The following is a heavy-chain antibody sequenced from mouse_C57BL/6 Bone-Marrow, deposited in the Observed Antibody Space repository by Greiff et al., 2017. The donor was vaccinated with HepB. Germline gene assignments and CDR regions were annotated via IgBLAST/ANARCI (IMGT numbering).Heavy chain of an antibody. J-gene: IGHJ2*01. CDR1: GYTFTSYG. V-gene: IGHV1-81*01. CDR3: ARELYYYRAYFDC. Sequence: VKLMESGAELARPGASVKLSCKASGYTFTSYGISWVKQRTGQGLEWIGEIYPRSGNTYYNEKFKGKATLTADKSSSTAYMELRSLTSEDSAVYFCARELYYYRAYFDCWGQVTTLTVSS. D-gene: IGHD1-1*01. CDR2: IYPRSGNT.